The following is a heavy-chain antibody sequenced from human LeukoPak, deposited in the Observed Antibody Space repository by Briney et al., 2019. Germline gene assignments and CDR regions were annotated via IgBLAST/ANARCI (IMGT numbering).Heavy chain of an antibody. J-gene: IGHJ4*02. CDR1: GGSISTYY. CDR3: AGAVAGPMGDY. V-gene: IGHV4-59*01. CDR2: IYYSGGT. D-gene: IGHD6-19*01. Sequence: PSETLSLTCTVSGGSISTYYWSWIRQPPGKGLEWIGYIYYSGGTNYNPSLKSRVTISVDTSKNQFSLKLSSVTAADTAVYYCAGAVAGPMGDYWGQGTPVTVSS.